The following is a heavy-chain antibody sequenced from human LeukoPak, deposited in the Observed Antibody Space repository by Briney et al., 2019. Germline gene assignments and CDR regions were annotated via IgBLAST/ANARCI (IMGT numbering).Heavy chain of an antibody. D-gene: IGHD6-19*01. V-gene: IGHV4-34*01. Sequence: SETLSLTCAVYGGSFSGYYWSWIRQPPGKGLEWTGEINHSGSTNYNPSLKSRVTISVDTSKNQFSLKLSSVTAADTAVYYCARDSSGSRWGQGTLVTVSS. J-gene: IGHJ4*02. CDR2: INHSGST. CDR1: GGSFSGYY. CDR3: ARDSSGSR.